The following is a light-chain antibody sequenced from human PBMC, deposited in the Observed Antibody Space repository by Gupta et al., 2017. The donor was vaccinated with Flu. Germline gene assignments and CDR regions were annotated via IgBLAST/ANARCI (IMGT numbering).Light chain of an antibody. J-gene: IGLJ3*02. CDR2: EDN. V-gene: IGLV6-57*03. CDR1: SGSIASNY. Sequence: NFMLTQPHSVSESPGKTVTISCTRSSGSIASNYVQWYQQRPGSAPTPVIYEDNQRPSGVPDRFSGSIDSSSNSASLTISGLKTEDEADYYCQSYDSSHLPVFGGGTKLTVL. CDR3: QSYDSSHLPV.